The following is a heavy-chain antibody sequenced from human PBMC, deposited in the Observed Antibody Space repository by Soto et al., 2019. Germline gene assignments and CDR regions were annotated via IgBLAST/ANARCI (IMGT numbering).Heavy chain of an antibody. J-gene: IGHJ6*02. V-gene: IGHV1-18*01. CDR3: ARVTRRFLEWLLPDYYGMDV. CDR2: ISAYNGNT. Sequence: ASVKVSCKASGYTFTSYGISWVRQAPGQGLEWMGWISAYNGNTNYAQKLQGRVTMTTDTSTSTAYMELRSLRSDDTAVYYCARVTRRFLEWLLPDYYGMDVWGQGTTVTV. CDR1: GYTFTSYG. D-gene: IGHD3-3*01.